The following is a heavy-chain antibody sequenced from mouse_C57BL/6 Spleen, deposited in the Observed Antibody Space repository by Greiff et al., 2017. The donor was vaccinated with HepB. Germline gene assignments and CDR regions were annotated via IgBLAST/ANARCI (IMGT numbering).Heavy chain of an antibody. Sequence: VMLVESGAELAKPGASVKLSCKASGYTFTSYWMHWVKQRPGQGLEWIGYINPSSGYTKYNQKFKDKATLTADKSSSTAYMQLSSLTYEDSAVYYCARAYDYDDGGSDYWGQGTTLTVSS. V-gene: IGHV1-7*01. J-gene: IGHJ2*01. CDR1: GYTFTSYW. CDR2: INPSSGYT. D-gene: IGHD2-4*01. CDR3: ARAYDYDDGGSDY.